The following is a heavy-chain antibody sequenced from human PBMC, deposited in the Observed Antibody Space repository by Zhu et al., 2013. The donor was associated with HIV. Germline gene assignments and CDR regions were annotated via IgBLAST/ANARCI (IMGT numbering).Heavy chain of an antibody. CDR2: IIPIFGTT. D-gene: IGHD3-10*01. CDR1: GGTVNTYG. Sequence: QVQLVQSGAEVKKPGSPVKLSCEATGGTVNTYGISWVRQAPGHGLEWMGNIIPIFGTTRYAQKFQGRVTITADESSSTTFIEFISLTSEDTATYFCAIESNPFQSSPAGSGSWFDPWGQGTVVIVSS. V-gene: IGHV1-69*18. CDR3: AIESNPFQSSPAGSGSWFDP. J-gene: IGHJ5*02.